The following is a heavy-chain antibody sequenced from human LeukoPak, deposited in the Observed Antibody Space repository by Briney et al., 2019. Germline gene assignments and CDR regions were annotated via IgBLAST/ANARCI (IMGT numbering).Heavy chain of an antibody. CDR1: GGTFSSYA. Sequence: GASVKVSCKASGGTFSSYAISWVRQAPGQGLEWMGGIIPIFGTANYAQKFQGRVTITADKSTSTAYMELSSLRSEDTAVYYCARLISYDSSAHDAFDIWGQGTMVTVSS. CDR3: ARLISYDSSAHDAFDI. V-gene: IGHV1-69*06. J-gene: IGHJ3*02. D-gene: IGHD3-22*01. CDR2: IIPIFGTA.